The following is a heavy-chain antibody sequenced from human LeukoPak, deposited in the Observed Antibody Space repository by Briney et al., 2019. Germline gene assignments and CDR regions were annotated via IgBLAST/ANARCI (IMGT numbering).Heavy chain of an antibody. Sequence: GGSLRLSCAASGFTFSSYEMNWVRQAPGKGLEWVSYISSSGSTIYYADSVKGRFTISRDNAKNSLYLQMNSLRAEDTAVYYCARVVGIAAADTWFDPWGQGTLVTVSS. CDR1: GFTFSSYE. J-gene: IGHJ5*02. D-gene: IGHD6-13*01. CDR3: ARVVGIAAADTWFDP. V-gene: IGHV3-48*03. CDR2: ISSSGSTI.